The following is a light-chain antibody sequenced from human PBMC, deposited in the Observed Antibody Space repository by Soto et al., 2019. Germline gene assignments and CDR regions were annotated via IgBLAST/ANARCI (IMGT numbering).Light chain of an antibody. Sequence: QSALTQPASVSGSLGQSITISCTGTGSDVGEYNYVSWYQQHPDKAPKLMIYEVRNRPSGVSNRFSGSKSGNTASLAIAGLQAEDEADYYCSSYTSNSTTYVFGNGTKVTVL. J-gene: IGLJ1*01. CDR2: EVR. V-gene: IGLV2-14*01. CDR1: GSDVGEYNY. CDR3: SSYTSNSTTYV.